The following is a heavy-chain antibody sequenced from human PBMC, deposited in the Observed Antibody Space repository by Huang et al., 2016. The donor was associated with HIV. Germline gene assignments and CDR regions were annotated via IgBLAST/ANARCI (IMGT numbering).Heavy chain of an antibody. CDR3: ARRMAGWDDVFDM. J-gene: IGHJ3*02. CDR2: IGLSGTTR. D-gene: IGHD6-19*01. CDR1: GLVFSGHY. Sequence: QVQLVESGGGLVKPGGSLRLSCAASGLVFSGHYMNWIRPGSGKGLELISYIGLSGTTRRYADSVKGRVTISRDNAKKSLFLEMNSLGVEDTAVYYCARRMAGWDDVFDMWGQGTMVTVSS. V-gene: IGHV3-11*01.